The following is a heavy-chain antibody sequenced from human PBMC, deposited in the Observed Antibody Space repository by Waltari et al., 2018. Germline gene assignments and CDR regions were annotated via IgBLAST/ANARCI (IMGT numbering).Heavy chain of an antibody. Sequence: EVQLEESGGGLVQPGGSLRLSCAASGFTFSSYWMHWVRQAPGKGLVWVSRINSDWSTISYADSVQRRFTISRDNAKNTLYLQMNSLSAEDTAVYYCASSYYDILDWGQGTLVTVSS. CDR3: ASSYYDILD. V-gene: IGHV3-74*01. J-gene: IGHJ4*02. CDR2: INSDWSTI. D-gene: IGHD3-9*01. CDR1: GFTFSSYW.